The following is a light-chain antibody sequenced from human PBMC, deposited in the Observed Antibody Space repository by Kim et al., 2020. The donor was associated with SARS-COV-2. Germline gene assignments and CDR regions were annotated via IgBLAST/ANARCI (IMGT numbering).Light chain of an antibody. CDR1: QSVNIN. J-gene: IGKJ4*01. CDR2: GAS. Sequence: EILMTQSPATLSVSPGERATLSCRASQSVNINLAWFQQKPGQAPRLLIYGASIRATGIPARFSGSESGTEFTLTISSLQSEDFAVYYCQQYNDWPFTFGEGTKVDIK. CDR3: QQYNDWPFT. V-gene: IGKV3-15*01.